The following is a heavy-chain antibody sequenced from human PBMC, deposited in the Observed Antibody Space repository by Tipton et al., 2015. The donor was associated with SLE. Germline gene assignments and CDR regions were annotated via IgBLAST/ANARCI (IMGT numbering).Heavy chain of an antibody. Sequence: TLSLTCAVYGGSFSDYYWSWIRQTPGEGLEWIGEINHTGGTNYNPSLESRVTMSVDTSKNQFSLKLSSVTAADTAVYYCAREAVGSGFGAFVIWGQGTMVTVSS. CDR2: INHTGGT. J-gene: IGHJ3*02. V-gene: IGHV4-34*10. D-gene: IGHD3-3*01. CDR3: AREAVGSGFGAFVI. CDR1: GGSFSDYY.